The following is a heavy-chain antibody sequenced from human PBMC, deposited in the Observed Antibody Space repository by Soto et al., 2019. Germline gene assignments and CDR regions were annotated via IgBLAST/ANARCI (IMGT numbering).Heavy chain of an antibody. J-gene: IGHJ4*02. CDR3: AQSGYYDSSGYFRFGTFDY. D-gene: IGHD3-22*01. V-gene: IGHV3-23*01. CDR2: ISGSGGST. Sequence: VQLLESGGGLVQPGGSLRLSCAASGFTFSSYAMSWVRQAPGKGLEWVSAISGSGGSTYYADSVKGRFTISRDNSKNTLYLQMNSLRAEDTAVYYCAQSGYYDSSGYFRFGTFDYWGQGTLVTVSS. CDR1: GFTFSSYA.